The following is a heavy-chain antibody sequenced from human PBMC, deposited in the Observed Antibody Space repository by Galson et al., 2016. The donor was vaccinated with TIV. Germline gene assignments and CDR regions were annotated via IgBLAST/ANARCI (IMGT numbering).Heavy chain of an antibody. Sequence: SLRLSCATSGFNFDDSAFTWVRQVPGKGLEWVCDINWNGRKTRHRDSVTGRFTVSRDNGTKTLYLQLSSLRTEDTGLYYCTRNPAEMRKESDYYDYWGQGTLVTVSS. CDR2: INWNGRKT. V-gene: IGHV3-20*04. CDR3: TRNPAEMRKESDYYDY. CDR1: GFNFDDSA. J-gene: IGHJ4*02. D-gene: IGHD5-24*01.